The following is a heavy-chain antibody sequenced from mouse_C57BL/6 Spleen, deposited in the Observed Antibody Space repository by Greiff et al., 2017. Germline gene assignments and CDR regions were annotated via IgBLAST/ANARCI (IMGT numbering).Heavy chain of an antibody. CDR2: IDPSDSET. J-gene: IGHJ4*01. Sequence: QVQLQQPGAELVRPGSSVKLSCKASGYTFTSYWMHWVKQRPIQGLEWIGNIDPSDSETHYNQKFKDKATLTVDKSSSTAYMQLSSLTSEDSAVYYCARGGYSNYVAMDYWGQGTSVTVSS. V-gene: IGHV1-52*01. CDR1: GYTFTSYW. CDR3: ARGGYSNYVAMDY. D-gene: IGHD2-5*01.